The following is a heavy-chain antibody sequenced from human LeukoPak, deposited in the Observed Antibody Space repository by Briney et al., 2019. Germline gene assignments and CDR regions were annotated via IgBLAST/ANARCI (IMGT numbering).Heavy chain of an antibody. CDR2: ILYDGSDE. CDR1: GYTFSSYG. CDR3: ASVALFGELLGAFDI. J-gene: IGHJ3*02. D-gene: IGHD3-10*02. Sequence: GRSLRLSCAPSGYTFSSYGMHCVRQAPGRGLEWVADILYDGSDEYYADSVKGRFTISRDNSKNTLYFQMNSLRAEDSAVYYCASVALFGELLGAFDIWGQGTMVTVSS. V-gene: IGHV3-30*03.